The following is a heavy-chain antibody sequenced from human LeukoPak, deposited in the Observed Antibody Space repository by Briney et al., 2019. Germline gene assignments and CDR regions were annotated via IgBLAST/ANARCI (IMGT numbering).Heavy chain of an antibody. CDR2: ISSDGSNK. V-gene: IGHV3-30-3*02. CDR3: AKWSERGYNYGMDV. J-gene: IGHJ6*02. D-gene: IGHD5-12*01. CDR1: RFTFSTYA. Sequence: GGSLRLSCAASRFTFSTYAMHWVRQAPGKGLEWVALISSDGSNKDYADSVKGRFTISRDNSKNTLYLQMNSLRAEDTAVYYCAKWSERGYNYGMDVWGQGTTVTVSS.